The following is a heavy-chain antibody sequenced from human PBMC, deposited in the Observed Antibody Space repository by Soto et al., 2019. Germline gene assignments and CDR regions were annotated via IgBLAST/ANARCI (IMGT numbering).Heavy chain of an antibody. CDR1: GGSFSGYY. V-gene: IGHV4-34*01. CDR2: INHSGST. CDR3: ARGVPASPSNWFDP. Sequence: SETLSLTCAVYGGSFSGYYWSWIRQPPGKGLEWIGEINHSGSTNYNPSLKSRVTISVDTSKNQFSLKLSSVTAADTAVYYCARGVPASPSNWFDPWGQGTLVTVSS. J-gene: IGHJ5*02. D-gene: IGHD2-2*01.